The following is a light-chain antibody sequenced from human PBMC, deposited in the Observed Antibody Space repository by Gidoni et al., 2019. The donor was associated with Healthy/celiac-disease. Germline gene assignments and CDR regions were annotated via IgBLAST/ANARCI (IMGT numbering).Light chain of an antibody. J-gene: IGLJ2*01. CDR2: GKN. Sequence: SSELTQDPAVSVALVQTVRITCQGDSLRSYYASWYQQKPGQAPVLVIYGKNNRPSGIPDRFSCSSSGNTASLTITGAQAEDEADYYCNSRDSSGNLLVFGGGTKLTVL. V-gene: IGLV3-19*01. CDR1: SLRSYY. CDR3: NSRDSSGNLLV.